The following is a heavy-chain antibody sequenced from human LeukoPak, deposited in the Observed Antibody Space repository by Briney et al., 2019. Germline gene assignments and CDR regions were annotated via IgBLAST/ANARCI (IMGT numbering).Heavy chain of an antibody. CDR3: ARDPGIAAALAY. V-gene: IGHV1-69*05. J-gene: IGHJ4*02. CDR2: IIPIFGTA. D-gene: IGHD6-25*01. Sequence: SVKVSCKASGGTFSSYAISWVRQAPGQGLEWMGRIIPIFGTANYAQKLQGRVTITTDESTSTAYMELSSLRSEDTAVYYCARDPGIAAALAYWGQGTLVTVSS. CDR1: GGTFSSYA.